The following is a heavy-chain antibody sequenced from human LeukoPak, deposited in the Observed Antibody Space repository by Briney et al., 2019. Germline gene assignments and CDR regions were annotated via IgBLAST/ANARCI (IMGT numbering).Heavy chain of an antibody. D-gene: IGHD6-6*01. J-gene: IGHJ1*01. V-gene: IGHV3-48*04. CDR1: GFTFSNYN. Sequence: GGSLRLSCAASGFTFSNYNMNWVRQAPGKGLEWVSSISISGSTIYYADSVKGRFTISRDNAKNSLYLQMNSLRAEDTAVYYCARSSDSSSLQYFQHWGQGTLVTVSS. CDR3: ARSSDSSSLQYFQH. CDR2: ISISGSTI.